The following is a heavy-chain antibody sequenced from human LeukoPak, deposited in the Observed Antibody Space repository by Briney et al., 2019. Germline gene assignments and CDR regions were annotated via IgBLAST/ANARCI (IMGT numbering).Heavy chain of an antibody. CDR3: ARGGRPAYCSGGSCPSPLFDY. Sequence: GGSLRPSCAASGFTFSSYSMNWVRQAPGKGLEWVSSISSSSSYIYYADSVKGRFTISRDNAKNSLYLQMNSLRAEDTAVYYCARGGRPAYCSGGSCPSPLFDYWGQGTLVTVSS. CDR2: ISSSSSYI. J-gene: IGHJ4*02. D-gene: IGHD2-15*01. V-gene: IGHV3-21*01. CDR1: GFTFSSYS.